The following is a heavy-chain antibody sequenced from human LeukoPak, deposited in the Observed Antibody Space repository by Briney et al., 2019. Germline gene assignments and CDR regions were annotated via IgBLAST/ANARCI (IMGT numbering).Heavy chain of an antibody. Sequence: ASVKVSCKASGYTFTNSYMHWVRQAPGQGLQWMGIINHSGGSTGYAQQFQGRVTMTRDTSTSAVYMELSSLRSEDTAVYYCASPAAFCGGDCDSTFDYWGQGTLVTVSS. CDR3: ASPAAFCGGDCDSTFDY. V-gene: IGHV1-46*01. CDR2: INHSGGST. J-gene: IGHJ4*02. CDR1: GYTFTNSY. D-gene: IGHD2-21*02.